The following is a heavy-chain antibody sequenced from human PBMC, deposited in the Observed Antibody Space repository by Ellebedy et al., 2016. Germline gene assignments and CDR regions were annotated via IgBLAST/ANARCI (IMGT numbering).Heavy chain of an antibody. Sequence: ASVKVSXXASGYTFTSYGISWVRQAPGQGLEWMGWISAYNGNTNYAQKLQGRVTMTTDTSTSTAYMELRSLRAEDTAVYYCASESGGTTLSPYWGQGTLVTVSS. D-gene: IGHD1-1*01. CDR3: ASESGGTTLSPY. V-gene: IGHV1-18*01. J-gene: IGHJ4*02. CDR2: ISAYNGNT. CDR1: GYTFTSYG.